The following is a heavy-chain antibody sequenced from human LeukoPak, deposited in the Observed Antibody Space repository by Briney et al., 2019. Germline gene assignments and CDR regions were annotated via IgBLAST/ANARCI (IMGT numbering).Heavy chain of an antibody. CDR3: AGSSGWSGVLDY. D-gene: IGHD6-19*01. J-gene: IGHJ4*02. Sequence: SETLSLTCTVPGGSITTYFWSWIRQPPGKGLEWIGYISYSGSTNNNPSLKNRVTTSLDTSKNQFSLKLTSVTAADSAVYYCAGSSGWSGVLDYWGQGALVTVSS. V-gene: IGHV4-59*01. CDR2: ISYSGST. CDR1: GGSITTYF.